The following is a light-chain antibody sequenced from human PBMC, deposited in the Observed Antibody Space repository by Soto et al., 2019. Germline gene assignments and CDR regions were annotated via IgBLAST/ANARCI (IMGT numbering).Light chain of an antibody. CDR3: QSYDSSLSGSDV. Sequence: QSVRTQPPSVAWAPGQAVTISCTGSSSNIGAGYDVHWYQQLPGTAPKLLIYGNSNRPSGVPDRFSGSKSGTSASLAITGLQAEDEADYYCQSYDSSLSGSDVFGTGTKVTVL. CDR1: SSNIGAGYD. CDR2: GNS. V-gene: IGLV1-40*01. J-gene: IGLJ1*01.